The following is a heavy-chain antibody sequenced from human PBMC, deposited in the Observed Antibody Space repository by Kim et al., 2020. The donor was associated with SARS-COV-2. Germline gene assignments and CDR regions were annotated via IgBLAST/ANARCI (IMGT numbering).Heavy chain of an antibody. CDR2: IIPIFGTA. CDR1: GGTFSSYA. J-gene: IGHJ5*02. Sequence: SVKVSCKASGGTFSSYAISWVRQAPGQGLEWMGGIIPIFGTANYAQKFQGRVTITADESTSTAYMELSSLRSEDTAVYYCARHRIAAAGTDWFDPWGQGTLVTVSS. V-gene: IGHV1-69*13. D-gene: IGHD6-13*01. CDR3: ARHRIAAAGTDWFDP.